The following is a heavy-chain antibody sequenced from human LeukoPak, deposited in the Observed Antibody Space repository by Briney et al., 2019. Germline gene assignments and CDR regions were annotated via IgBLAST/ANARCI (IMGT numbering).Heavy chain of an antibody. D-gene: IGHD6-13*01. V-gene: IGHV3-43*02. Sequence: GGSLRLSCAASGFTFDDYAMHWVRQAPGKGLEWVSLTSGDGGSTYYADSVKGRFTISRDNSKNSLYLQMNSLRTEDTALYYCAKDASSSWYGYYYYYMDVWGKGTTVTVSS. J-gene: IGHJ6*03. CDR2: TSGDGGST. CDR1: GFTFDDYA. CDR3: AKDASSSWYGYYYYYMDV.